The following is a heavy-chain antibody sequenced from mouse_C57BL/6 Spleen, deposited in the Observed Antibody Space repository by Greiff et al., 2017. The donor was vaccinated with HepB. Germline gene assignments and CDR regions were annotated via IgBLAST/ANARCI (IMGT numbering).Heavy chain of an antibody. CDR2: IDPSDSYT. V-gene: IGHV1-50*01. J-gene: IGHJ2*01. D-gene: IGHD1-1*01. CDR3: ARLLRSSYFDY. CDR1: GYTFTSYW. Sequence: VQLQQPGAELVKPGASVKLSCKASGYTFTSYWMQWVKQRPGQGLEWIGEIDPSDSYTNYNQKFKGKATLTVDTSSSTAYMQLSSLTSEDSAVYYCARLLRSSYFDYWGQGTTLTVSS.